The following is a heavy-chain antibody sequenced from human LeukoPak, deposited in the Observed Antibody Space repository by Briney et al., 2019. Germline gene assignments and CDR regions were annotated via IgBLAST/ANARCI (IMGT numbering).Heavy chain of an antibody. Sequence: PGGSLRLSCAASGFTFSSYPMSWVRQAPGKGLEWVSSLSGSDSSTYYADSVKGRFTISRDNSKNMLYLQMNSLRAEDTAVYYCAKDDLGEWFGELPTDYWGQGTLVTVSS. CDR1: GFTFSSYP. D-gene: IGHD3-10*01. J-gene: IGHJ4*02. V-gene: IGHV3-23*01. CDR2: LSGSDSST. CDR3: AKDDLGEWFGELPTDY.